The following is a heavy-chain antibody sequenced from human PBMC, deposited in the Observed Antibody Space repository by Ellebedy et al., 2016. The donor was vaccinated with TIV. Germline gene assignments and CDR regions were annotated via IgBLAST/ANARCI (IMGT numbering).Heavy chain of an antibody. V-gene: IGHV3-20*04. J-gene: IGHJ3*02. Sequence: GESLKISCDASGFTFDDNGMSWVRQAAGKGLEWVAGINWNGGSKGYADSLKGRFIISRDNANNSLYLQMTSLRVEDTALYYCARVRSAGWLDAFDIWGQGTVVVVSS. CDR2: INWNGGSK. CDR1: GFTFDDNG. CDR3: ARVRSAGWLDAFDI. D-gene: IGHD6-19*01.